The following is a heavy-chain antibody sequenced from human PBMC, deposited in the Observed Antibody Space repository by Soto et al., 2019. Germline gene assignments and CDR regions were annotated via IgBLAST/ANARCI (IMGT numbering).Heavy chain of an antibody. CDR2: IYWDDDK. J-gene: IGHJ6*02. V-gene: IGHV2-5*02. CDR1: GFSLSTSGVG. CDR3: AHRDRKIVVDEYEDYGMDV. D-gene: IGHD3-22*01. Sequence: QITLKESGPTLVKPTQTLTLTCTFSGFSLSTSGVGVGWIRQPPGKALEWLALIYWDDDKRYSPSLKSRLTITKDTSKNQMVLTMTNMDPVDTATYYCAHRDRKIVVDEYEDYGMDVWGQGTTVTVSS.